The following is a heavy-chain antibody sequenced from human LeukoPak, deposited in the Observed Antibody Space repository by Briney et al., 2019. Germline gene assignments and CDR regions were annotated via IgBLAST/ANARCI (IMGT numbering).Heavy chain of an antibody. V-gene: IGHV3-7*04. Sequence: GGSLRLSCAASGFTFSGYWMSWVRQAPGKGLEWVANIKPDGSEKYYVDSVKGRFTISRDNAKNSLYLQMNGLRAEDTAVYYCARDRIQLWSHDYWGQGTLVTVSS. J-gene: IGHJ4*02. CDR3: ARDRIQLWSHDY. CDR1: GFTFSGYW. D-gene: IGHD5-18*01. CDR2: IKPDGSEK.